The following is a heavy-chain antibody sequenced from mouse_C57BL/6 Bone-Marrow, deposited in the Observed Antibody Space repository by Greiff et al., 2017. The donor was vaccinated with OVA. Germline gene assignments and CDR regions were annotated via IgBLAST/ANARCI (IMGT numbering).Heavy chain of an antibody. CDR2: IDPENGDT. D-gene: IGHD2-5*01. CDR3: TTRSNYWYFDV. J-gene: IGHJ1*03. V-gene: IGHV14-4*01. CDR1: GFNIKDDY. Sequence: EVKLMESGAELVRPGASVKLSCTASGFNIKDDYMHWVKQRPEQGLEWIGWIDPENGDTEYASKFQGKATITADTSSNTAYLQLSSLTSEDTAVYYCTTRSNYWYFDVWGTGTTVTVSS.